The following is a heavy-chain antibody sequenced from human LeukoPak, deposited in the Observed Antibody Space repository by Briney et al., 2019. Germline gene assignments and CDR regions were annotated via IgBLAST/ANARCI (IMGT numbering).Heavy chain of an antibody. CDR1: GFTFSGSA. J-gene: IGHJ6*02. CDR3: TTMADYYYYGMDV. D-gene: IGHD5-24*01. CDR2: IRSKANSYAT. V-gene: IGHV3-73*01. Sequence: PGGSLKLSCAASGFTFSGSAMHWVRQVSGKGLEWVGRIRSKANSYATAYAASVKGRFTISRDDSKNTAYLQMNSLKTEDTAVYYCTTMADYYYYGMDVWGQGTTVTVSS.